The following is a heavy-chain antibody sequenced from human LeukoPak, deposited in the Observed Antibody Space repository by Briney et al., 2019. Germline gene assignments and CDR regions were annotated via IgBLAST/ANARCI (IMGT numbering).Heavy chain of an antibody. CDR1: GFTFSSFW. V-gene: IGHV3-7*01. J-gene: IGHJ4*02. CDR3: ARSSVVTALDY. CDR2: IKEDGSEK. Sequence: PGGSLRLSCAASGFTFSSFWMNWVRQAPGKGLEWVANIKEDGSEKYYVDSVKGRFTISRDNAKNSLYLQMNSLRAEDTAVYYCARSSVVTALDYWGQGTLVTVSS. D-gene: IGHD2-21*02.